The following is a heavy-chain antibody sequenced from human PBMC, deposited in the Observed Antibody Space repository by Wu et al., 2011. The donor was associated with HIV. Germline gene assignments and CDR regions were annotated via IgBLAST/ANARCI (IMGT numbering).Heavy chain of an antibody. D-gene: IGHD7-27*01. CDR1: GGTFSTYA. CDR3: AREKGSDESFTXWGKYGMDV. Sequence: QVQLVQSGAEVKKPGSSVKVSCKASGGTFSTYAFSWVRQAPGQGPEWMGRIIPILERTNYAQKFQGRVTITVDKSTTTVSMELSSLRSDDTAVYYCAREKGSDESFTXWGKYGMDVWGQGTTVTV. J-gene: IGHJ6*02. V-gene: IGHV1-69*06. CDR2: IIPILERT.